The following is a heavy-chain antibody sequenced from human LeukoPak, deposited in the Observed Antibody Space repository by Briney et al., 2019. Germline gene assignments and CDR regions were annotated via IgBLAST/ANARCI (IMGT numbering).Heavy chain of an antibody. J-gene: IGHJ4*02. CDR3: ARDGGDDIVVALNY. CDR2: IIPILGIA. V-gene: IGHV1-69*04. D-gene: IGHD2-2*01. Sequence: GSSVKVSCKASGGTFSSYAISWVRQAPGQGLEWMGRIIPILGIANYAQKFQGRVTITADKSTSTAYMELSSLRSEDTAVYYCARDGGDDIVVALNYWGQGTLVTVSS. CDR1: GGTFSSYA.